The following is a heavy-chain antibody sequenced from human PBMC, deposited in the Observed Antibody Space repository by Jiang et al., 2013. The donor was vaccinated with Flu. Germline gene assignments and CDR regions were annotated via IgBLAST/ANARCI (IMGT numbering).Heavy chain of an antibody. Sequence: SCVGSRFTFSNAWMIWVRQAPGKGXEWVGRIKPKTDGGTTEYGAPVKGRFTISRDDSRNTVYLQMNGLKTEDTALYYCATDRVTAGYSSGWYHPLDYWGQGTLVTVSS. CDR1: RFTFSNAW. CDR2: IKPKTDGGTT. V-gene: IGHV3-15*01. D-gene: IGHD6-19*01. J-gene: IGHJ4*02. CDR3: ATDRVTAGYSSGWYHPLDY.